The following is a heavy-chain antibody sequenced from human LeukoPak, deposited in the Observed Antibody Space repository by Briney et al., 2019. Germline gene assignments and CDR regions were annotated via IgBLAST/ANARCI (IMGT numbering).Heavy chain of an antibody. CDR2: NSSSRSYI. D-gene: IGHD6-6*01. V-gene: IGHV3-21*01. CDR1: GFTFSSSS. J-gene: IGHJ3*02. CDR3: ARDSSSSDAFDI. Sequence: GGSLRLSRADSGFTFSSSSMNWVRPAPGKGVEWDSSNSSSRSYIYYADSAKGRFTISRDNAKNSLYLQMNSLRAEDTAVYYCARDSSSSDAFDIWGQGTMVTVSS.